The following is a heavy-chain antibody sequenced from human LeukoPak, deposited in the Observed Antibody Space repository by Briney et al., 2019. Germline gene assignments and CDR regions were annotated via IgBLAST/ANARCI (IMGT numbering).Heavy chain of an antibody. Sequence: SETLSLTCAVHGGSFRGYYWSWIRQPPGKGLEWIWEIKHSGSTNYNPSLKSRVTISVDTSKNQFSLKLSSVTAADTAVYYCARRGLEPRKWYYYGSGSYYNRNWFDPWGQGTLVTVSS. CDR1: GGSFRGYY. J-gene: IGHJ5*02. D-gene: IGHD3-10*01. CDR2: IKHSGST. V-gene: IGHV4-34*01. CDR3: ARRGLEPRKWYYYGSGSYYNRNWFDP.